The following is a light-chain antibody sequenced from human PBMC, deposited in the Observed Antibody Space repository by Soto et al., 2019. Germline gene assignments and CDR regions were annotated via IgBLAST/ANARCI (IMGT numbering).Light chain of an antibody. Sequence: DIQMTQSPSSLSASVGDRVTISCRASQSITIYLNWYQQTPGKAPRLLIYGASTLQTGVPSRFSGSGSMTDFALTISNLQPEDFATYCCQQTYSAPRTFGPGTKVDIK. CDR1: QSITIY. J-gene: IGKJ1*01. CDR2: GAS. V-gene: IGKV1-39*01. CDR3: QQTYSAPRT.